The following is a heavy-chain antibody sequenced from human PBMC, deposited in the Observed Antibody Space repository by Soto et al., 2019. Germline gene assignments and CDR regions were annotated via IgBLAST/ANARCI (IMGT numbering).Heavy chain of an antibody. CDR3: AKERVEDYGGFFDY. CDR2: ISYDGSNK. J-gene: IGHJ4*02. V-gene: IGHV3-30*18. Sequence: PGGSLRLSCAASGFTFSSYGMHWVRQAPGKGLEWVAVISYDGSNKYYADSVKGRFTISRDNSKNTLYLQMNSLRAEDTAVYYCAKERVEDYGGFFDYWGQGTPVTVSS. CDR1: GFTFSSYG. D-gene: IGHD4-17*01.